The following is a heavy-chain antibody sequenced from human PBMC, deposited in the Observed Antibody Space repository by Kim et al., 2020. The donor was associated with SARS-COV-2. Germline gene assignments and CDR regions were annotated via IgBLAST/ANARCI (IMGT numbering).Heavy chain of an antibody. CDR2: ISHDAKNK. V-gene: IGHV3-30*03. CDR3: HIVVVTADNDYGFDV. Sequence: GGSLRLSCAASGFNFSNYGMHWVRQAPGKGLEWVAVISHDAKNKHYAESLKGRFTIARDNSRNTVYLQMNNLKPDDTARYHCHIVVVTADNDYGFDVWGQGTMVTVSS. D-gene: IGHD2-21*02. J-gene: IGHJ3*01. CDR1: GFNFSNYG.